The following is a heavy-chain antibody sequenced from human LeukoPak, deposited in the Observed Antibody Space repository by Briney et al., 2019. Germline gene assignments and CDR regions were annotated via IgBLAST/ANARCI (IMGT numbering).Heavy chain of an antibody. J-gene: IGHJ4*02. D-gene: IGHD2-2*01. Sequence: PSETLSLTCAVYGGSFSGYYWSWIRQPPGKGLEWIGEINHSGSTNYIPSLKSRVTISVDTSKNQFSLKLSSVTAADTAVYYCARDTRSSIVVVPAALDYWGQGTLVTVSS. V-gene: IGHV4-34*01. CDR1: GGSFSGYY. CDR3: ARDTRSSIVVVPAALDY. CDR2: INHSGST.